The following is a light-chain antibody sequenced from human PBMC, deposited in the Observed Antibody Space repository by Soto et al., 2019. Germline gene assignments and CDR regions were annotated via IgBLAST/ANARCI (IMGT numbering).Light chain of an antibody. CDR3: QEYDNWPPEGT. V-gene: IGKV3-15*01. Sequence: VLTQSPATLSVSPGERDSLYCRASQSVSINLALYQQKPGQAPRLLIYGASTRATGIPARFSGSGSGTEFTLTIHSLQSEDFAVYFCQEYDNWPPEGTFGQGTKVEV. J-gene: IGKJ1*01. CDR1: QSVSIN. CDR2: GAS.